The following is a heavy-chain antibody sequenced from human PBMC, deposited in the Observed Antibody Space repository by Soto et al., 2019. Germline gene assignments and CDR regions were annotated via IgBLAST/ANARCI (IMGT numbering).Heavy chain of an antibody. V-gene: IGHV3-30-3*01. CDR3: ARDGEPRGQWLVYYYYYGMDV. D-gene: IGHD6-19*01. CDR1: GFTFSSYA. Sequence: QVQLVESGGGVVQPGRSLRLSCAASGFTFSSYAMHWVRQAPGKGLEWVAVISYDGSNKYYADSVKGRFTISRDNSKNTLYLQMNSLRAEDTAVYYCARDGEPRGQWLVYYYYYGMDVRGQGTTVTVSS. CDR2: ISYDGSNK. J-gene: IGHJ6*02.